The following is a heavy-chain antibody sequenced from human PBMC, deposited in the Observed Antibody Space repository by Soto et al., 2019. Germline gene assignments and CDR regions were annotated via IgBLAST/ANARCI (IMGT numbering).Heavy chain of an antibody. CDR1: GFTFSSYA. CDR2: ISGSGEST. CDR3: AKRREGGYYIFDY. J-gene: IGHJ4*02. V-gene: IGHV3-23*01. Sequence: GGSLRLSCSASGFTFSSYAMHWVRQAPGKGLEWVSSISGSGESTYYADSVKGRLSISRDNSKNTLYLQMNSLRAEDTAVYYCAKRREGGYYIFDYWGQGTPVTVSS. D-gene: IGHD3-10*01.